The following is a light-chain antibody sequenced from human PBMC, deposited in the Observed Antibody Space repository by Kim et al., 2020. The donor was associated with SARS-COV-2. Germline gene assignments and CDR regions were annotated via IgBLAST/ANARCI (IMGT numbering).Light chain of an antibody. J-gene: IGLJ3*02. Sequence: KAVTISCTSSSGSIAGTYVQWYQQRPGSVPTIVIYEDNQRPSGVPDRFSGSIDSSSNSASLTISGLKTEDEADYYCQSSDSGTLWVFGGGTQLTVL. CDR3: QSSDSGTLWV. V-gene: IGLV6-57*02. CDR1: SGSIAGTY. CDR2: EDN.